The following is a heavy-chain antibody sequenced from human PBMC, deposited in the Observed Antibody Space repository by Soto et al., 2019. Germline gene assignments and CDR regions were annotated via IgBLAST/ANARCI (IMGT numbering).Heavy chain of an antibody. D-gene: IGHD3-3*01. CDR2: ISAYNGNT. V-gene: IGHV1-18*01. CDR3: ARVRFLEWLWEPYYSYGMDV. J-gene: IGHJ6*02. CDR1: GYTFTSYG. Sequence: ASVKVSCKASGYTFTSYGISWVRQAPGQGLEGMGWISAYNGNTNYAQKLQGRVTMTTDTSTSTAYMELRSLRSDDTAVYYCARVRFLEWLWEPYYSYGMDVWGQGTTVTVSS.